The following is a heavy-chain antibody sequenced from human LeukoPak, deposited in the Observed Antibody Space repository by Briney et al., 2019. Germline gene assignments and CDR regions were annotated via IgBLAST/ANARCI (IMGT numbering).Heavy chain of an antibody. Sequence: SQTLSLTCTVSGGSISSGSYYWSWIRQPAGKGLEWIGRIYTSGSTNYNPSLKSRVTMSVDTSKNQFSLKLSSVTAADTAVYYCARASGYYYDSSGRRAFDIWSQGTMVTVSS. CDR3: ARASGYYYDSSGRRAFDI. J-gene: IGHJ3*02. CDR2: IYTSGST. CDR1: GGSISSGSYY. V-gene: IGHV4-61*02. D-gene: IGHD3-22*01.